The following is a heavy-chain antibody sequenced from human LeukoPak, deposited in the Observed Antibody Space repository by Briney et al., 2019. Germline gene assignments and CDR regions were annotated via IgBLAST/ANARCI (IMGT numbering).Heavy chain of an antibody. Sequence: VASVTVSCQSSVYNYTSHGTTWVRQAPGQGLEWMGWISAYNGDTIYAQELQGRVNMTKDTSTSTVYMELRSLRFDDTAVYYCASTYSRSSFEYWGQGTLVTVSS. J-gene: IGHJ4*02. CDR3: ASTYSRSSFEY. CDR2: ISAYNGDT. CDR1: VYNYTSHG. D-gene: IGHD6-6*01. V-gene: IGHV1-18*01.